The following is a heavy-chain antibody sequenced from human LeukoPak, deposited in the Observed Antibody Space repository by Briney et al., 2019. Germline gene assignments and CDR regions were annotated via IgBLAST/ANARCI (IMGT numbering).Heavy chain of an antibody. V-gene: IGHV3-30*02. CDR1: GFTFSNYD. CDR2: IWSDGTNR. D-gene: IGHD3-10*01. Sequence: GRSLRLSCAASGFTFSNYDMHWVRQAPGKGLEWVAFIWSDGTNRYYADSVKGRFTISRDNSKNTLYLQMNNLRPEDTAVYYCAKSLSSRGVIIRKTGRSFDYWGQGTLVTVSS. J-gene: IGHJ4*02. CDR3: AKSLSSRGVIIRKTGRSFDY.